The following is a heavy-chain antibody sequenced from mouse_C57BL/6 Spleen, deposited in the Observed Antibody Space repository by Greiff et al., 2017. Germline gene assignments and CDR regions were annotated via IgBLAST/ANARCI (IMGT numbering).Heavy chain of an antibody. CDR1: GYTFTDYY. V-gene: IGHV1-76*01. J-gene: IGHJ4*01. Sequence: VKLVESGAELVRPGASVKLSCKASGYTFTDYYINWVKQRPGQGLEWIARIYPGSGNTYYNEKFKGKATLTAEKSSSTAYMQLSSLTSEDSAVYFCARGGSNCPYAMDYWGQGTSVTVSS. CDR2: IYPGSGNT. D-gene: IGHD2-5*01. CDR3: ARGGSNCPYAMDY.